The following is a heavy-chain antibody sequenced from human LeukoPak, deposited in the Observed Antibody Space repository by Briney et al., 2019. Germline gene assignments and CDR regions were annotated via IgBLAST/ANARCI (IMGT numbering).Heavy chain of an antibody. Sequence: GGSLRLSCAASGFTFSSYSMNWVRQAPGKGLEWVSSISSSSSYIYYADSVKGRFTISRDNAKNSLYLQMNSLRAEDTAVYYCARDLEGGAEDYWGQGTLVTVSS. J-gene: IGHJ4*02. CDR1: GFTFSSYS. D-gene: IGHD3-16*01. V-gene: IGHV3-21*01. CDR3: ARDLEGGAEDY. CDR2: ISSSSSYI.